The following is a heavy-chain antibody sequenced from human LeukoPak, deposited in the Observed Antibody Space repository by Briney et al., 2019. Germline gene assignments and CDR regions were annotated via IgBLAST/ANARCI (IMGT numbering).Heavy chain of an antibody. CDR1: GFTFSNYA. CDR3: ARGNSLQLWSPSPFDY. Sequence: GGSLRLSCAASGFTFSNYAMHWVRQAPGKGLEYVSAISSNGGSTYYANSVKGRFSVSRDNSKNTLYLQMGSLRTEDMAVYYCARGNSLQLWSPSPFDYWGQGTLVTVSS. J-gene: IGHJ4*02. D-gene: IGHD4-23*01. CDR2: ISSNGGST. V-gene: IGHV3-64*01.